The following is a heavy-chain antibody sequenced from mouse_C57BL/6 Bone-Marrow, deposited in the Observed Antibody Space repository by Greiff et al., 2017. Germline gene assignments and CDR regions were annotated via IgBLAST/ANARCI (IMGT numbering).Heavy chain of an antibody. D-gene: IGHD2-3*01. CDR3: ARYDGYWFAY. Sequence: QVPLPQSGAELARPGASVKLSCKASGYTFTSYGISWVKQRTGQGLEWIGEIYPRSGNTYYNEKFKGKATLTADKSSSTAYMELRSLTSEDSSVYFCARYDGYWFAYWGQGTLVTVSA. V-gene: IGHV1-81*01. CDR1: GYTFTSYG. CDR2: IYPRSGNT. J-gene: IGHJ3*01.